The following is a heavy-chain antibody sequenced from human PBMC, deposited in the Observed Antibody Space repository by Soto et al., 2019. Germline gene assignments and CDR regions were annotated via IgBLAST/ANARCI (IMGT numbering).Heavy chain of an antibody. CDR1: GFTFTTYA. D-gene: IGHD7-27*01. CDR2: ISGHGGGT. V-gene: IGHV3-23*01. Sequence: EVQLLESGGGLVQPGGSLRLSCVASGFTFTTYAMHWVRQAPGKGLEWVSGISGHGGGTYYADSLRGRFTISRDDSKNTLYLEINRLRVEDTALYYCAPRRPLTGGFDSWGQGTLVTVSS. CDR3: APRRPLTGGFDS. J-gene: IGHJ4*02.